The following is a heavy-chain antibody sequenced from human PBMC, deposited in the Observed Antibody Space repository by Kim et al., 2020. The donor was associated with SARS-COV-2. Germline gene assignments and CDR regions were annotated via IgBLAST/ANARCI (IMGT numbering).Heavy chain of an antibody. V-gene: IGHV3-53*01. Sequence: GGSLRLSCAASGFTVSSNYMSWVRQAPGKGLEWVSIIYSGGSTYYADSVKGRFTITSDNSKNTLYLQMNSMRAEDTAVYYCARGSSSYLGWGQGTLVTVSS. D-gene: IGHD6-13*01. J-gene: IGHJ4*02. CDR3: ARGSSSYLG. CDR2: IYSGGST. CDR1: GFTVSSNY.